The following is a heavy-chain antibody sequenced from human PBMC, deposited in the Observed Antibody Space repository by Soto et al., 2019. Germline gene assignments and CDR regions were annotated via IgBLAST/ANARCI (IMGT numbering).Heavy chain of an antibody. Sequence: GGSLRLSCAASGFTFSSYSMNWVRQAPGKGLEWVSSISSSSSYIYYADSVKGRFTISRDNAKNSLYPQMNSLRAEDTAVYYCARALSGSYDDAFDIWGQGTMVTVSS. CDR2: ISSSSSYI. J-gene: IGHJ3*02. CDR3: ARALSGSYDDAFDI. V-gene: IGHV3-21*01. D-gene: IGHD1-26*01. CDR1: GFTFSSYS.